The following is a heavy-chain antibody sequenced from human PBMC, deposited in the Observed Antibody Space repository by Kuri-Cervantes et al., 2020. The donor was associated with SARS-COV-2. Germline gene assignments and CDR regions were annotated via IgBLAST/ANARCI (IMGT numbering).Heavy chain of an antibody. CDR2: INSDGSST. D-gene: IGHD3/OR15-3a*01. J-gene: IGHJ2*01. CDR1: GFTFSSYW. V-gene: IGHV3-74*01. Sequence: LSLTCAASGFTFSSYWMHWVRQAPGKGLVWVSRINSDGSSTSYADSVKGRFTISRDNAKNTLYLQMNSLRAEDTAVYYCARGDFWNGYYNWYFDLWGRGTLVTVSS. CDR3: ARGDFWNGYYNWYFDL.